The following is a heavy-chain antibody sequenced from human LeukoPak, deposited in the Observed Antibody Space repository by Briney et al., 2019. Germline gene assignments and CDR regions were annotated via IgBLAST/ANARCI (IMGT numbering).Heavy chain of an antibody. D-gene: IGHD3-22*01. V-gene: IGHV1-18*01. CDR3: ARDYSVYYYDSSGYSRDYFDY. CDR1: GYTFTSYG. Sequence: ASVKVSCKASGYTFTSYGISWVRQAPGQGLEWMGWISAYNGNTNYAQKLQGRVTMTTDTSTSTAYMELRSLRSDDTAVYYCARDYSVYYYDSSGYSRDYFDYWGQGTLVTVSS. CDR2: ISAYNGNT. J-gene: IGHJ4*02.